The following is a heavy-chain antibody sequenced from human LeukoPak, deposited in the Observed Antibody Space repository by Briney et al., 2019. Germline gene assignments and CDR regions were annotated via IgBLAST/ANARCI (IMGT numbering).Heavy chain of an antibody. CDR2: INQGGRES. CDR3: ARAATTGTVDY. J-gene: IGHJ4*02. Sequence: GGSLRLSCAASGCTFSNYWMSWVRQAPGKGLEWVANINQGGRESCYVDSVEGRFTISRGNADYSLYLQMNSLRAEDTAVYYCARAATTGTVDYWGQGTLVTVSS. CDR1: GCTFSNYW. V-gene: IGHV3-7*04. D-gene: IGHD1-1*01.